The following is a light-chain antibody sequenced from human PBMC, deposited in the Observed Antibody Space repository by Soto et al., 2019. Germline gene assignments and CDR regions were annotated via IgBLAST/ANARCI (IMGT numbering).Light chain of an antibody. CDR3: SSYTSSSTYV. CDR2: DVT. V-gene: IGLV2-14*03. J-gene: IGLJ1*01. CDR1: SSDVGAYNY. Sequence: QSALTQPASVSGSPGQSITISCAGTSSDVGAYNYVSWYQQHPGNAPKLVIYDVTNRPSGVSNRFSGSKSGNTASLTISGLQAEDEADYYCSSYTSSSTYVFGTATKVTVL.